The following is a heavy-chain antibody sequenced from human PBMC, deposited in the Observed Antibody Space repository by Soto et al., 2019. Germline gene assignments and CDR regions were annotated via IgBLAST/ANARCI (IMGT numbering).Heavy chain of an antibody. CDR2: IYYSGST. J-gene: IGHJ5*02. D-gene: IGHD2-15*01. Sequence: SETLSLTCTVSGGSISSGDYYWSWIRQPPGKGLEWIGYIYYSGSTYYNPSLKSRVTISVDTSKNQFSLKLSSVTAADTAVYYCARDPGYCSGGSCQNWFDPLGQGTLVTVSS. CDR3: ARDPGYCSGGSCQNWFDP. CDR1: GGSISSGDYY. V-gene: IGHV4-30-4*01.